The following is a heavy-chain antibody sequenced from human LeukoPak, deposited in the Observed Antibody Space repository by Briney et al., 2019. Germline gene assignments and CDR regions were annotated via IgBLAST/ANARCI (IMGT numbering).Heavy chain of an antibody. Sequence: GGSLRLSCAASGVTFTDIAMSWVRQPAGTRLEWGSAISADGAYTYYAHSVKGRFTISRDNSKSTLFLQMNSLKAEDSALYYCAKDRSSCTTTTCFFDYWGQGTQVTVSS. V-gene: IGHV3-23*01. D-gene: IGHD2-2*01. CDR1: GVTFTDIA. CDR2: ISADGAYT. J-gene: IGHJ4*02. CDR3: AKDRSSCTTTTCFFDY.